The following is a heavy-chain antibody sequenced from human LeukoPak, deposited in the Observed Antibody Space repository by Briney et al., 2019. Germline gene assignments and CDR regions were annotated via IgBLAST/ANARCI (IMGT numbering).Heavy chain of an antibody. V-gene: IGHV3-48*01. Sequence: GGSLRLSCAASGFTLSTYNMNWVRQAPGKGLEWVSFISLSSTTIYYADSVKGRFTISRDNAKNSLYLQMNSLRAEDTAVYYCAKDGMTTVTYFDSWGQGTLVAVSS. CDR1: GFTLSTYN. CDR3: AKDGMTTVTYFDS. CDR2: ISLSSTTI. J-gene: IGHJ4*02. D-gene: IGHD4-17*01.